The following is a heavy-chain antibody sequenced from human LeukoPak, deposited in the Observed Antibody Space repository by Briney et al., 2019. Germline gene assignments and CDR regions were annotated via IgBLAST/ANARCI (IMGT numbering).Heavy chain of an antibody. CDR2: IIPIFGTA. Sequence: ASVKVSCKASGGTFSSYAISWVRQAPGQGLEWMGGIIPIFGTANYAQKLQGRVTMTTDTSTSTAYMELRSLRSDDTAVYYCARDRDSSSWYVDWGQGTLVTVSS. CDR1: GGTFSSYA. J-gene: IGHJ4*02. D-gene: IGHD6-13*01. CDR3: ARDRDSSSWYVD. V-gene: IGHV1-69*05.